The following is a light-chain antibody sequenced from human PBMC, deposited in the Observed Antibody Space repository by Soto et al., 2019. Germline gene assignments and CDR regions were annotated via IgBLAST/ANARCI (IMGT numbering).Light chain of an antibody. CDR2: DVR. CDR1: SSDVGGYNY. CDR3: CSYAGRYSYV. Sequence: QSALTQPRSVSGSPGQSVTISCTGTSSDVGGYNYVSWYQQHPGKAPKLMIYDVRKRPSGVPDRFSGSKSGNTASLTISGLQAEDEADYYCCSYAGRYSYVFGTGTKRTVL. V-gene: IGLV2-11*01. J-gene: IGLJ1*01.